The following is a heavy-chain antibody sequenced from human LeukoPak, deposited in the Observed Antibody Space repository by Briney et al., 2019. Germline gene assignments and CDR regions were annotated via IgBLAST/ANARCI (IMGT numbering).Heavy chain of an antibody. V-gene: IGHV1-2*06. CDR1: GYTFTGYY. CDR3: ARLLTGATPFDY. J-gene: IGHJ4*02. D-gene: IGHD1-7*01. Sequence: GASVKVSCKASGYTFTGYYMHWVRQAPGQGLEWMGRINPNGGGTNYAQKFQGRVTMTRDTSISTAYMELSRLRSDDTAVYYCARLLTGATPFDYWGQGTLVTVSS. CDR2: INPNGGGT.